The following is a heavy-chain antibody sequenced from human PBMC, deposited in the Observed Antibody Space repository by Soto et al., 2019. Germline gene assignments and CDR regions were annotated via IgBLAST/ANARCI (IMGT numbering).Heavy chain of an antibody. Sequence: QVQLVESGGGVVQPGRSLRLPCAASGFTFSSYGMHWVRQAPGKGLEWVAVISYDGSNKYYADSVKGRFTISRDNSKNTLYLQMNSLRAEDTAVYYCAKDVGLRWGYYFDYWGQGTLVTVSS. CDR1: GFTFSSYG. J-gene: IGHJ4*02. CDR2: ISYDGSNK. CDR3: AKDVGLRWGYYFDY. D-gene: IGHD3-16*01. V-gene: IGHV3-30*18.